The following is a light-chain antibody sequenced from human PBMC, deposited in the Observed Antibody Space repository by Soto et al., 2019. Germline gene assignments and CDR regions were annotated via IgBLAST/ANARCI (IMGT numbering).Light chain of an antibody. CDR2: GES. CDR1: QSVSSK. V-gene: IGKV3-15*01. J-gene: IGKJ1*01. CDR3: QKYNSWLWT. Sequence: VMTQSPATLSLSPGEGATLSCRASQSVSSKLAWYQQKPGQAPRLLIYGESTRATGIPDRLSGSGSGTELNLIISSLQSEDSAVYYCQKYNSWLWTFGQGTKVDIK.